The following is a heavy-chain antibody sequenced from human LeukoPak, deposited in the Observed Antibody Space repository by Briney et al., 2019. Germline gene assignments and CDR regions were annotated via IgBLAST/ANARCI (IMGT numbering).Heavy chain of an antibody. CDR2: IYSGGST. Sequence: PGGSLRLSCAASGFTVSSNYMSWVRQAPGKGLEWVSVIYSGGSTYYADSVKGRFPISRDNSKNTLYLQRNSLRAEDTAVYYCAKAPRQLDDYVWGSYPFPLWGQRTLVTVSS. J-gene: IGHJ4*02. D-gene: IGHD3-16*02. CDR3: AKAPRQLDDYVWGSYPFPL. CDR1: GFTVSSNY. V-gene: IGHV3-53*01.